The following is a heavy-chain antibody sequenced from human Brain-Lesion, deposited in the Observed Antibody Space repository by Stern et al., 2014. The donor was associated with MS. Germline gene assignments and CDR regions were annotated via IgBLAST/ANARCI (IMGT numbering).Heavy chain of an antibody. J-gene: IGHJ4*02. CDR3: ARGGAVTPSDYSLDY. CDR1: GFTFSYHA. D-gene: IGHD2-21*02. CDR2: ISYDGSDK. V-gene: IGHV3-30*01. Sequence: QVQLVQSGGGVVQPGRSLRLSCAASGFTFSYHAMHWVRQAPGKGLEWVALISYDGSDKNDADSVKGRFTISRDNSRNTLYLQMNSLRVDDTAVYYCARGGAVTPSDYSLDYGGQGILVPVSS.